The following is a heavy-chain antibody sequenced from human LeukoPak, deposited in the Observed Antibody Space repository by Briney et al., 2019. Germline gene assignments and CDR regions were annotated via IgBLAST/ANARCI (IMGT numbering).Heavy chain of an antibody. J-gene: IGHJ5*02. V-gene: IGHV1-69*05. CDR3: ASLRGYSGYARFDP. CDR1: GGTFSSYA. Sequence: SVKVSCKASGGTFSSYAISWVRQAPGQGLEWMGGIIPIFGTANYAQKFQGRVTITTDESTSTAYMELSSLRSEDTAVYYCASLRGYSGYARFDPWGQGTLVTVSS. CDR2: IIPIFGTA. D-gene: IGHD5-12*01.